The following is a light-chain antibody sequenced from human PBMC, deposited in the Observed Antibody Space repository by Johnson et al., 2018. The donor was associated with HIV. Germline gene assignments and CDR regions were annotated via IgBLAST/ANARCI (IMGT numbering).Light chain of an antibody. V-gene: IGLV1-51*02. CDR2: ENS. J-gene: IGLJ1*01. CDR3: GTLDTSLSAGGV. CDR1: SSNIGNKY. Sequence: QSMLTQPPSVSAAPGQKVTISCSGSSSNIGNKYVSWYQQLPGTAPKLLIYENSKRPSGIPDRFSGSKSGTSATLGITGLQTGDEADYYCGTLDTSLSAGGVFGSGTKVTVL.